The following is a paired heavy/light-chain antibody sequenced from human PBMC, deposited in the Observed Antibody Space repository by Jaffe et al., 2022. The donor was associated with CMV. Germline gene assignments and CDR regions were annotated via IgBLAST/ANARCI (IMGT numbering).Heavy chain of an antibody. CDR1: GFTFSSYG. CDR3: AKATRSTVTTRFFPGNLELDY. Sequence: QVQLVESGGGVVQPGRSLRLSCAASGFTFSSYGMHWVRQAPGKGLEWVAVISYDGSNKYYADSVKGRFTISRDNSKNTLYLQMNSLRAEDTAVYYCAKATRSTVTTRFFPGNLELDYWGQGTLVTVSS. V-gene: IGHV3-30*18. J-gene: IGHJ4*02. CDR2: ISYDGSNK. D-gene: IGHD4-17*01.
Light chain of an antibody. CDR2: LGS. CDR1: QSLLHSNGYNY. V-gene: IGKV2-28*01. CDR3: MQALQTPLT. Sequence: DIVMTQSPLSLPVTPGEPASISCRSSQSLLHSNGYNYLDWYLQKPGKSPQLLIYLGSNRASGVPDRFSGSGSGTDFTLKISRVEAEDVGVYYCMQALQTPLTFGGGTKVEIK. J-gene: IGKJ4*01.